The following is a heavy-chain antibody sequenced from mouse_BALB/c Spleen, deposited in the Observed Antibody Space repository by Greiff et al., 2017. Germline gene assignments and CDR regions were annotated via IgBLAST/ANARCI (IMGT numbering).Heavy chain of an antibody. J-gene: IGHJ2*01. CDR1: GFSLTSYG. CDR2: IWAGGST. Sequence: VMLVESGPGLVAPSQSLSITCTVSGFSLTSYGVHWVRQPPGKGLEWLGVIWAGGSTNYNSALMSRLSISKDNSKSQVFLKMNSLQANDTAIYYCARMRYRYDYFDYWGQGTTLTVSS. D-gene: IGHD2-14*01. V-gene: IGHV2-9*02. CDR3: ARMRYRYDYFDY.